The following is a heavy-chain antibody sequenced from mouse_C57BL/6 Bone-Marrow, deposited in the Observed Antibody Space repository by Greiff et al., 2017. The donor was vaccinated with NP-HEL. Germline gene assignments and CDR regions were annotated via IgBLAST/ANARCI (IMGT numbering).Heavy chain of an antibody. CDR2: ISNGGGST. J-gene: IGHJ3*01. CDR3: ANYGY. Sequence: SGFTFSDYYMYWVRQTPEKRLEWVAYISNGGGSTYYPDTVKGRFTISRDNAKNTLYLQMSRLKSEDTAMYYCANYGYWGQGTLVTVSA. CDR1: GFTFSDYY. D-gene: IGHD1-2*01. V-gene: IGHV5-12*01.